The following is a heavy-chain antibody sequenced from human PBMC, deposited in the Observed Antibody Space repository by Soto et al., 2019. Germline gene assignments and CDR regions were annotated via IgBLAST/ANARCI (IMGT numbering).Heavy chain of an antibody. CDR3: ARALIVGATDWFDP. V-gene: IGHV3-74*01. J-gene: IGHJ5*02. CDR2: INSDGSST. CDR1: GFKFISYG. Sequence: GGSLRVSSAAAGFKFISYGGHWVRQAPGKGLVWVSRINSDGSSTSYADSVKGRFTISRDNAKNTLYLQMNSLRAEDTAVYYCARALIVGATDWFDPWGQGTLVTVPQ. D-gene: IGHD1-26*01.